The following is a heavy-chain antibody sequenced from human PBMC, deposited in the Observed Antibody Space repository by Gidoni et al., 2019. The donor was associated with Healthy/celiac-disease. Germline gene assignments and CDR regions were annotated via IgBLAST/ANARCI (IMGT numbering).Heavy chain of an antibody. CDR2: IWYDGSNK. V-gene: IGHV3-33*01. J-gene: IGHJ5*02. CDR1: GFTFSSYG. CDR3: ARDWGITMRGGWFDP. Sequence: QVQLVESGGGVVQPGRSLRLSCAASGFTFSSYGMHWVRQAPGKGLEWVAVIWYDGSNKYYADSVKGRFTISRDNSKNTLYLQMNSLRAEDTAVYYCARDWGITMRGGWFDPWGQGTLVTVSS. D-gene: IGHD3-10*02.